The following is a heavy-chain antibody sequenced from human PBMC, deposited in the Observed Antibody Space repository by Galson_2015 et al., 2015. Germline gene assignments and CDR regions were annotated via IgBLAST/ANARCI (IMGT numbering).Heavy chain of an antibody. CDR2: ISGSGGTT. CDR3: AKDLGMAVAGEFDY. D-gene: IGHD6-19*01. CDR1: SYA. V-gene: IGHV3-23*01. J-gene: IGHJ4*02. Sequence: SYAMSWVRQAPGKGLEWVSAISGSGGTTYYADSVKGRFTISRDNSRNTLYLQMNSLRAEDTAVYYCAKDLGMAVAGEFDYWGQGTLVTVSS.